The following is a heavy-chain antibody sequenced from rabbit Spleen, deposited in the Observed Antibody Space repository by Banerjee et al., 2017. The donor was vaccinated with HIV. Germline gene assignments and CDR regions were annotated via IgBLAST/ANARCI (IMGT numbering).Heavy chain of an antibody. J-gene: IGHJ2*01. V-gene: IGHV1S7*01. CDR3: ARNYVNAFDP. CDR1: GFTLSSYY. D-gene: IGHD1-1*01. Sequence: QLKESGGGLVQPGGSLKLSCKASGFTLSSYYMNWVRQAPGKGLEWIGYIDPLFGITYYANWVNGRFSISRENAQNTVFLQMTSLTVADTATYCCARNYVNAFDPWGQGTLVTVS. CDR2: IDPLFGIT.